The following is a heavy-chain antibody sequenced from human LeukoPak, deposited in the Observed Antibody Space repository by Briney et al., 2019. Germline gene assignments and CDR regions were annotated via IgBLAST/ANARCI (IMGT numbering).Heavy chain of an antibody. CDR3: AREDYYGSGSYYGMDV. D-gene: IGHD3-10*01. CDR1: GFTFSDYY. V-gene: IGHV3-11*01. J-gene: IGHJ6*02. Sequence: GGSLRLSCAASGFTFSDYYRSWIRQGPGKGLEWGSYISSSGSTIYYADSVKGRFTISRDNAKNSLYLQMNSLRAEDTAVYYCAREDYYGSGSYYGMDVWGQGTTVTVSS. CDR2: ISSSGSTI.